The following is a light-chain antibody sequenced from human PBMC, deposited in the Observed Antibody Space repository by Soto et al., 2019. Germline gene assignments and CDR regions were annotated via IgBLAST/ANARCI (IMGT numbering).Light chain of an antibody. J-gene: IGKJ4*01. CDR1: QAISNS. Sequence: DIQMPQSPWSLSASMGDRFAITCLASQAISNSLAWYQQKPGKPPQLLIYAASTLQSGVPSRFSGSGSGTDFTLTIRGLQPEDFATYYCQQYNSYSRLTFGGGSKVDIK. V-gene: IGKV1-27*01. CDR2: AAS. CDR3: QQYNSYSRLT.